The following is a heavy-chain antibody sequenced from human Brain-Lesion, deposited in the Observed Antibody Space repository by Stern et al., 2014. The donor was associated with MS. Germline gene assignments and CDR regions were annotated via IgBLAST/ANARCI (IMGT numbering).Heavy chain of an antibody. CDR3: ATLSPGAGGNYYRHFDY. V-gene: IGHV1-24*01. J-gene: IGHJ4*02. D-gene: IGHD1-26*01. CDR2: FDPAEGET. Sequence: QVPLVESGAEVKKPGASVKVSCKVSGYTLTELSMHWVRQAPRKGLEWMGGFDPAEGETIYEQEFQARVTMTEEQSTDTAYMVLSSLRSEDTAVYYCATLSPGAGGNYYRHFDYWGQGTLVTVSS. CDR1: GYTLTELS.